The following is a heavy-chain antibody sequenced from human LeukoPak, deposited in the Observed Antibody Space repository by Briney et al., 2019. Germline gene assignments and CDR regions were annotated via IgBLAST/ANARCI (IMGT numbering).Heavy chain of an antibody. Sequence: ASVKVSCKASGYTFTGYYMHWVRQPPGQXXXXMGWINPNSGGTNYAQKFQGRVTMTRDTSISTAYMELSRLRSDDTAVYYCARNLWDFWSGYDDYYGMDVWGQGTTVTVSS. CDR3: ARNLWDFWSGYDDYYGMDV. CDR2: INPNSGGT. CDR1: GYTFTGYY. D-gene: IGHD3-3*01. J-gene: IGHJ6*02. V-gene: IGHV1-2*02.